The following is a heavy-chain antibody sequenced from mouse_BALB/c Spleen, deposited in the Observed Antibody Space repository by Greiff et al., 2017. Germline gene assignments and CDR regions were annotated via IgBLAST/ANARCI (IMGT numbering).Heavy chain of an antibody. CDR2: ISSGGSYT. CDR1: GFTFSSYG. D-gene: IGHD4-1*01. CDR3: ARRKLGDYFDY. Sequence: EVKVVESGGDLVKPGGSLKLSCAASGFTFSSYGMSWVRQTPDKRLEWVATISSGGSYTYYPDSVKGRFTISRDNAKNTLYLQMSSLKSEDTAMYYCARRKLGDYFDYWGQGTTLTVSS. V-gene: IGHV5-6*02. J-gene: IGHJ2*01.